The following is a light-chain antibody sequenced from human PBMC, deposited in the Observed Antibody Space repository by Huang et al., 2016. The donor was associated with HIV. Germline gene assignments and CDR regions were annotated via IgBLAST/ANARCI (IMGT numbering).Light chain of an antibody. J-gene: IGKJ4*01. CDR1: QSIGTY. CDR3: QQRSKWPLT. V-gene: IGKV3-11*01. CDR2: AVS. Sequence: EIVLTQSPVTLSLSPGDRATLSCRASQSIGTYLAWYQQKSGQAPRLLIYAVSNRAAGVPARCSAGGSETDFTLTIGSLDPDDFAIYHCQQRSKWPLTFGGGTKVEMK.